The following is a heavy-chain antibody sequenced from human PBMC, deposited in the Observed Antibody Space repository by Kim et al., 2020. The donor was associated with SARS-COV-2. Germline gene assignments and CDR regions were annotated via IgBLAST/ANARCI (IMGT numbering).Heavy chain of an antibody. CDR1: GGSFSGYY. V-gene: IGHV4-34*01. CDR3: ARGTRPFDY. J-gene: IGHJ4*02. CDR2: INHSGST. Sequence: SETLSLTCAVYGGSFSGYYWSWIRQPPGKGLEWIGEINHSGSTNYNPSLKSRVTISVDTSKNQFSLKLSSVTAADTAVYYCARGTRPFDYWGQGTLVTVSS.